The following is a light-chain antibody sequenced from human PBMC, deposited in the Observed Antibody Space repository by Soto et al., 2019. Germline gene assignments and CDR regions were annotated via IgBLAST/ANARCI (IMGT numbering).Light chain of an antibody. Sequence: QSVLTQPASVSGSPGQSIAIFCTGSSSDVGIYNYVSWYQQHPGKVPKLIIYEVTNRPSGVSNRFSGSKSGNTASLTISGLQAEDEADYYCSSYTTSSTRVFGTGTKLTVL. J-gene: IGLJ1*01. V-gene: IGLV2-14*01. CDR2: EVT. CDR1: SSDVGIYNY. CDR3: SSYTTSSTRV.